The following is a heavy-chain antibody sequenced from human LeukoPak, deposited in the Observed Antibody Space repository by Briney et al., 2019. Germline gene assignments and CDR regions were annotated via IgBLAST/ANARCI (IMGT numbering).Heavy chain of an antibody. CDR3: AKDSGRGAVADPKFDY. CDR2: ISAYNGNT. D-gene: IGHD6-19*01. J-gene: IGHJ4*02. Sequence: ASVKVSRKASGYTFTSYGISWVRQAPGQGLEWMGWISAYNGNTNYAQKLQGRVTMTTDTSTSTAYMELRSLRSDDTAVYYCAKDSGRGAVADPKFDYWGQGTLVTVSS. CDR1: GYTFTSYG. V-gene: IGHV1-18*04.